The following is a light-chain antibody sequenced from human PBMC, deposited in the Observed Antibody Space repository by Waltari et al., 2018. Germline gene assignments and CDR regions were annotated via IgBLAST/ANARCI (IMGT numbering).Light chain of an antibody. CDR1: QGIGNG. CDR3: QQANTCPPGGT. J-gene: IGKJ4*01. CDR2: AAC. V-gene: IGKV1D-12*01. Sequence: RASQGIGNGLGWYQQKPGAAPKLLIYAACRLQRGVPARFSGSGFGTDFALTIVSLQPEDFATYYCQQANTCPPGGTFGGGTKVEI.